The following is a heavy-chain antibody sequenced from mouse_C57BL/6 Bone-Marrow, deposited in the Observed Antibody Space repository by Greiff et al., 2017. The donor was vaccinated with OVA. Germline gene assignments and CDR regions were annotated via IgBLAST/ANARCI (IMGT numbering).Heavy chain of an antibody. D-gene: IGHD2-13*01. Sequence: VQLQQSGAELVKPGASVKLSCKASGYTFTSYWMHWVKQRPGRGLEWIGRIAPNSGGTKYNEKFKSKATLTVDKPSSTAYMQLSSLTSEDSAVYYCARSSPFCDGCAYWGQGTLVTVSA. V-gene: IGHV1-72*01. CDR3: ARSSPFCDGCAY. CDR2: IAPNSGGT. J-gene: IGHJ3*01. CDR1: GYTFTSYW.